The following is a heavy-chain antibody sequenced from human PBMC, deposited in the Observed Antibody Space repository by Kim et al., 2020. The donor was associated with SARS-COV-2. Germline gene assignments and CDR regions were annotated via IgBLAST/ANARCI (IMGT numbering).Heavy chain of an antibody. D-gene: IGHD3-9*01. CDR3: ARAYYDILTGDPVDY. CDR1: GFTFSSYA. J-gene: IGHJ4*02. Sequence: GGSLRLSCATSGFTFSSYAMHWVRQAPGKGLEWVAVISYDGTNKYYADSVKGRFTISRDNSKNTLYLQMNSLRTEDTAVYYCARAYYDILTGDPVDYWGQGTLVTVSS. CDR2: ISYDGTNK. V-gene: IGHV3-30*04.